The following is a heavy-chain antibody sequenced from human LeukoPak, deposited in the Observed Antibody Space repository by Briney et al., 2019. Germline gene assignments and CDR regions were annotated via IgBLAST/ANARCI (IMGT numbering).Heavy chain of an antibody. J-gene: IGHJ4*02. V-gene: IGHV1-46*01. CDR2: INPSGGST. CDR1: GYTFTSYY. CDR3: AKDSRSVVVTVDPYYFDY. Sequence: ASVKVSCKASGYTFTSYYMHWVRQAPGQGLEWMGIINPSGGSTSYAQKFQGRVTMTRDMSTSTVYMELSSLRSEDTAVYYCAKDSRSVVVTVDPYYFDYWGQGTLVTVSS. D-gene: IGHD2-21*02.